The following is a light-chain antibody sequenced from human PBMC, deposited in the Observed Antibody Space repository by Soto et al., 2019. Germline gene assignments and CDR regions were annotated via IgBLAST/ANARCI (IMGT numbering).Light chain of an antibody. V-gene: IGKV3-20*01. J-gene: IGKJ3*01. CDR1: QSISSSL. CDR3: QLYDGSLFT. Sequence: EIVLTQSPDTLSLSPGERATLSCRTSQSISSSLVTWYQQKPGQPPRPLIHGASSRATGIPDRFSGRGSGTEFTLTISRLEPEDFAVYYCQLYDGSLFTFGHGTKVDIK. CDR2: GAS.